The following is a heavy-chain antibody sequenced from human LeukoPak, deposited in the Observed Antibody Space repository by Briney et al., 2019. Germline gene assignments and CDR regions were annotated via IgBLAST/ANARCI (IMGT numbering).Heavy chain of an antibody. CDR2: INRDGSRT. Sequence: PGGSLRLSCAASGFTFSSYWMHWVRHAPGKGLEWVSCINRDGSRTTYADSVKGRSTISRDNAQNTLYLRMNRLRAEDTAVYYCARGAYCGGDCALPNSLHWGEGTLVTVPS. CDR1: GFTFSSYW. V-gene: IGHV3-74*01. J-gene: IGHJ4*02. CDR3: ARGAYCGGDCALPNSLH. D-gene: IGHD2-21*01.